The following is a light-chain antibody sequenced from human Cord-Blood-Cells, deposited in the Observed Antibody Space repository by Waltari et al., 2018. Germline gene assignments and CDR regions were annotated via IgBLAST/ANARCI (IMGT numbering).Light chain of an antibody. Sequence: QSALPQPRSVSGSPGQSVTISCTGTSSDVGGYNYVSWYQQHPAKAPKPMIYDVSKRPSAVPDGFSGSKSGNTASLPISGLQAEDEADDYCCSYAGSYTWVFGGGTKLTVL. J-gene: IGLJ3*02. CDR1: SSDVGGYNY. V-gene: IGLV2-11*01. CDR2: DVS. CDR3: CSYAGSYTWV.